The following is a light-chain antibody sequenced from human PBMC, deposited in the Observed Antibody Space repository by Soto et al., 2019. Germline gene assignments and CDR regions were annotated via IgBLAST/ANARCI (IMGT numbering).Light chain of an antibody. V-gene: IGLV2-14*01. J-gene: IGLJ1*01. CDR1: SSDIGRYNY. CDR3: TSCITANNRCV. CDR2: EVN. Sequence: HSAQTHPASVSWSPGHSITISCTGTSSDIGRYNYVSWFQQHPGKVPKLVIFEVNYRPSGVSDRFSGSKSGNTASLTITGLQAEDEADYYCTSCITANNRCVFGSGTKVTVL.